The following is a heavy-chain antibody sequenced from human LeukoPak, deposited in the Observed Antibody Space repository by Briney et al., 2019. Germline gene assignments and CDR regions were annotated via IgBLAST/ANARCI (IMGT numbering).Heavy chain of an antibody. Sequence: PGGSLRLSCAASGFTFSNAYMNWVRQAPGKGLEWVGRIKPKTDGETTEYAAPVKDRFSISRDDSKSMMYLQMNSLKTEDTAVYYCTRDRGAYSLYDYWGQGTLVTVSS. J-gene: IGHJ4*02. CDR3: TRDRGAYSLYDY. CDR1: GFTFSNAY. D-gene: IGHD4-11*01. V-gene: IGHV3-15*07. CDR2: IKPKTDGETT.